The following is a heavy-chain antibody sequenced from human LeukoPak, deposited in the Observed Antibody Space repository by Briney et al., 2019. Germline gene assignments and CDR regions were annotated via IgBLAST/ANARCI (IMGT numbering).Heavy chain of an antibody. V-gene: IGHV4-4*07. D-gene: IGHD3-10*01. CDR1: GGSISSYY. Sequence: SETRSLTCTVSGGSISSYYWSWIRQPAGKGLEWIGRIYTSGSTNYNPSLKSRVTMSVDTSKNQFSLKMSTVNAADAAVYDSASSINQGLFDPWGQGILVIAS. CDR2: IYTSGST. J-gene: IGHJ5*02. CDR3: ASSINQGLFDP.